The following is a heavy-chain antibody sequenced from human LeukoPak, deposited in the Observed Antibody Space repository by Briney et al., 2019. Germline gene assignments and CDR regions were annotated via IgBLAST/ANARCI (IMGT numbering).Heavy chain of an antibody. Sequence: GGSLRLSCAASEFTVSSNYMSWVRQAPGKGLEWVSVIYSGGSTYYADSVKGRCTISRDNSKNTLYLQMNSLRAEDTAVYYCAKERGAAAATVYFDYWGQGTLVTVSS. V-gene: IGHV3-66*01. J-gene: IGHJ4*02. CDR3: AKERGAAAATVYFDY. CDR1: EFTVSSNY. CDR2: IYSGGST. D-gene: IGHD6-13*01.